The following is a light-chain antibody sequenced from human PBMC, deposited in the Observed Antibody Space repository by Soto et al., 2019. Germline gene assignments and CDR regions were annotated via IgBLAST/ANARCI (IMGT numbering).Light chain of an antibody. CDR3: GSWDSSLSAYV. V-gene: IGLV1-51*01. Sequence: QSVLKQPPSVSAAPGQKVTISCSGSSSNIGVNSVSWYQQLPGTAPKLRIYDDNKRPSGIPDRFSGSKSGTSATLGITGFQTGDEADYYCGSWDSSLSAYVFGTGTRSPS. CDR2: DDN. CDR1: SSNIGVNS. J-gene: IGLJ1*01.